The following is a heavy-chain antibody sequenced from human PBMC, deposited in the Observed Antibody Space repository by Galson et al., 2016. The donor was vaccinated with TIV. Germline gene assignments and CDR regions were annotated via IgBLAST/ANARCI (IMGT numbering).Heavy chain of an antibody. V-gene: IGHV3-30-3*01. CDR1: GFTFNTYA. Sequence: SLRLSCAASGFTFNTYAIHWVRQAPGKGLEWVAVISNDGNTKHYADSVKGRFTISRDNSKNTVFLQMNSLRPEDTALYYCARSLTSDYGDPLDYWGRGTLVTVSS. CDR2: ISNDGNTK. D-gene: IGHD4-17*01. J-gene: IGHJ4*02. CDR3: ARSLTSDYGDPLDY.